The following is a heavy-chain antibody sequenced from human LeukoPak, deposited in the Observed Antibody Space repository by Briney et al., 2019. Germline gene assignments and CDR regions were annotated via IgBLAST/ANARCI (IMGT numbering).Heavy chain of an antibody. V-gene: IGHV1-8*03. D-gene: IGHD3-3*01. Sequence: ASVKVSCKASGYTFTSYDINWVRQATGQGLEWMGWMNPNSGNTGYAQKFQGRVTITRNTSISTAYMELSSLRSEDTAVYYCARGLGRGRSIFGVVKLYYYYYMDVWGKGTTVTVSS. CDR2: MNPNSGNT. CDR1: GYTFTSYD. J-gene: IGHJ6*03. CDR3: ARGLGRGRSIFGVVKLYYYYYMDV.